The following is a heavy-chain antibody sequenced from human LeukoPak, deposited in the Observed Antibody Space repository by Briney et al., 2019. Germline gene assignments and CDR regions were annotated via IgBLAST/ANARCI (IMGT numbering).Heavy chain of an antibody. V-gene: IGHV3-7*01. CDR3: AKCSGWFVRGKDYYYYMDV. Sequence: GGSLRLSCEASGFTFSSYWMNWVRQAPGKGLEWVANIRQDGSEEYYVDSVKGRFTISRDNAKNSLYLQMNSLRAEDTAVYYCAKCSGWFVRGKDYYYYMDVWGKGTTVTVSS. CDR1: GFTFSSYW. CDR2: IRQDGSEE. D-gene: IGHD6-19*01. J-gene: IGHJ6*03.